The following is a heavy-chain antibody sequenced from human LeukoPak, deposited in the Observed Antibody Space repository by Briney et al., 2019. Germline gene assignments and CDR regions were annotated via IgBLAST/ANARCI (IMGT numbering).Heavy chain of an antibody. CDR1: GFTFSDYG. V-gene: IGHV3-33*01. J-gene: IGHJ1*01. CDR3: ARGDRVGTTTRAEYFFH. CDR2: IWYDGSNK. D-gene: IGHD1-26*01. Sequence: QTGGSLRLSCAASGFTFSDYGMHWVRQVPGKTLEWVAVIWYDGSNKYYTNSVKGRFTISRDNSKNTLYLQMNSLSPEDTAVYSCARGDRVGTTTRAEYFFHWGQGTLVTVSS.